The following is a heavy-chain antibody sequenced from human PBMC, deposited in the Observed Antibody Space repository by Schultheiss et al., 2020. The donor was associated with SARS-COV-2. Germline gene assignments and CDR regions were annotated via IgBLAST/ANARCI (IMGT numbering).Heavy chain of an antibody. V-gene: IGHV3-23*01. J-gene: IGHJ1*01. CDR1: GFTFSSYA. CDR3: AKENPSSRQIYCSGGSCYSWAEYFQH. Sequence: GESLKISCAASGFTFSSYAMHWVRQAPGKGLEYVSAISGSGGSTYYADSVKGRFTISRDNSKNTLYLQMNSLRAEDTAVYYCAKENPSSRQIYCSGGSCYSWAEYFQHWGQGTLVTVSS. CDR2: ISGSGGST. D-gene: IGHD2-15*01.